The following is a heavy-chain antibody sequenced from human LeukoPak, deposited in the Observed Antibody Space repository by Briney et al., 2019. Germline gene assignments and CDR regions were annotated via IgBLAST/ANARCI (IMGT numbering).Heavy chain of an antibody. J-gene: IGHJ4*02. CDR1: GFTFSNYG. CDR2: IWSDGSNQ. CDR3: ARDRYSSSPGY. V-gene: IGHV3-33*01. Sequence: GGSLRLSCAASGFTFSNYGMHWVRQAPGKGLEWVAVIWSDGSNQYYADSVKARFIISRDNSKNTLYLQINSLRADDTAVYYCARDRYSSSPGYWGQGTLVTVSS. D-gene: IGHD6-13*01.